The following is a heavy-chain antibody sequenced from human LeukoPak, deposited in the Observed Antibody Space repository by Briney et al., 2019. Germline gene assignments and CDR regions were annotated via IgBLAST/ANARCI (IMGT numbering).Heavy chain of an antibody. CDR2: IIPIFGTA. J-gene: IGHJ6*02. Sequence: ASVNVSCTASAGTFSSYAISWVRQAPGQGPEWMGGIIPIFGTANYAQKFQGRVTITADESTSTAYMELSSLRSEDTAVYYCARPTKTDCSSTSCYFYYYYYGMDVWGQGTTVTVSS. D-gene: IGHD2-2*01. V-gene: IGHV1-69*13. CDR1: AGTFSSYA. CDR3: ARPTKTDCSSTSCYFYYYYYGMDV.